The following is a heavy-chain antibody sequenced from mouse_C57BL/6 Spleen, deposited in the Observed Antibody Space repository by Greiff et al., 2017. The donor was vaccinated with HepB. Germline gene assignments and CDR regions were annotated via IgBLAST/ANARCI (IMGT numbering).Heavy chain of an antibody. CDR1: GYAFSSSW. CDR2: IYPGDGDT. V-gene: IGHV1-82*01. J-gene: IGHJ4*01. Sequence: VQLQQSGPELVKPGVSVKISCKASGYAFSSSWMNWVKQRPGKGLEWIGRIYPGDGDTNYNGKFKGKATLTADKSSSTAYMQLSSLTSEDSAVYFCARDYYGEGYWGQGTSVTVSS. CDR3: ARDYYGEGY.